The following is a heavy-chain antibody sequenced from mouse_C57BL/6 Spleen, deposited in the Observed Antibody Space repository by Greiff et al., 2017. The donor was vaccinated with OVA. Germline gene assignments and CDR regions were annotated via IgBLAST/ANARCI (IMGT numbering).Heavy chain of an antibody. D-gene: IGHD2-4*01. Sequence: VQLKESGAELVRPGTSVKVSCKASGYAFTNYLIEWVKQRPGQGLEWIGVINPGSGGTKYTAKFKGKATLTADNSSSTAYMQLSSLTSENSAVYFCARSIYYEYDGAWFAYWGQGTLVTVSA. CDR2: INPGSGGT. CDR3: ARSIYYEYDGAWFAY. CDR1: GYAFTNYL. J-gene: IGHJ3*01. V-gene: IGHV1-54*01.